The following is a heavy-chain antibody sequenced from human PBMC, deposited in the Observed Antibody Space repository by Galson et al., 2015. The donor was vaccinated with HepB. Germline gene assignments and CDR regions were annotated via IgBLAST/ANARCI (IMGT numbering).Heavy chain of an antibody. CDR3: TRVSRNMYFDSSGIFDI. V-gene: IGHV3-49*03. Sequence: SLRLSCAASGFTFGDYALTWLRQAPGKGLEWVSLIRSKPYGGTTEYAASVKGRFTISRDDSKSIAFLQMNSLRTEDIAVYYCTRVSRNMYFDSSGIFDIWGQGTLVTVS. D-gene: IGHD3-22*01. J-gene: IGHJ4*02. CDR1: GFTFGDYA. CDR2: IRSKPYGGTT.